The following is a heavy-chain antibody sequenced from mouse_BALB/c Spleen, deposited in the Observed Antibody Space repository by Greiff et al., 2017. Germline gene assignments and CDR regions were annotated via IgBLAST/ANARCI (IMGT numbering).Heavy chain of an antibody. CDR2: ISSGSSTI. J-gene: IGHJ3*01. CDR3: ARSGPTSPWFAY. CDR1: GFTFSSFG. Sequence: EVQVVESGGGLVQPGGSRKLSCAASGFTFSSFGMHWVRQAPEKGLEWVAYISSGSSTIYYADTVKGRFTISRDNPKNTLFLQMTSLRSEDTAMYYCARSGPTSPWFAYWGQGTLVTVSA. V-gene: IGHV5-17*02. D-gene: IGHD5-1*01.